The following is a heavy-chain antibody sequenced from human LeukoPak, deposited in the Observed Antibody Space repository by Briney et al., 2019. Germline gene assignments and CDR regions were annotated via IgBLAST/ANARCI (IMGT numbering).Heavy chain of an antibody. CDR2: IYTSGST. D-gene: IGHD2-2*01. J-gene: IGHJ6*03. CDR1: GGSISSYY. V-gene: IGHV4-4*07. CDR3: ARENIVVVPAAMIPYYYYYYMDV. Sequence: SETLSLTCTVSGGSISSYYWSWIRQPAGKGLEWIGRIYTSGSTNYNPSLKSRVTMSVDTSKNQFSLKLSSVTAADTAVYYCARENIVVVPAAMIPYYYYYYMDVWGKGTTVTVSS.